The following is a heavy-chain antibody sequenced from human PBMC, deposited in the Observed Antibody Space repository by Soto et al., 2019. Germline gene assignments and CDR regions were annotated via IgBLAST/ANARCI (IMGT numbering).Heavy chain of an antibody. CDR1: GFTFSSYG. CDR3: AKGAYDSSGYHFDY. V-gene: IGHV3-30*18. D-gene: IGHD3-22*01. J-gene: IGHJ4*02. CDR2: ISYDGSNK. Sequence: QVQLVESGGGVVQPGRSLRLSCAASGFTFSSYGMHWVRQAPGKGLEWVAVISYDGSNKYYADSVKGRFTISRDNSKNTLYLQMNSLGAEDTELYYCAKGAYDSSGYHFDYWGQGTLVTVSS.